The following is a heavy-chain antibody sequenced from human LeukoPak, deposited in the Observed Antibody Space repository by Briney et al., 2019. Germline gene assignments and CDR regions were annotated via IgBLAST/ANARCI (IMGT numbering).Heavy chain of an antibody. CDR3: ARHDVIRYYDYVWGSYRPYFDY. D-gene: IGHD3-16*02. Sequence: PGGSLRLSCAASGFTFSIYSMNWVRQPPGKGLEWIGSIYYSGSTYYNLSLKSRVTISVDTSKNQFSLKLSSVTAADTAVYYCARHDVIRYYDYVWGSYRPYFDYWGQGTLVTVSS. V-gene: IGHV4-39*01. CDR1: GFTFSIYSMN. J-gene: IGHJ4*02. CDR2: IYYSGST.